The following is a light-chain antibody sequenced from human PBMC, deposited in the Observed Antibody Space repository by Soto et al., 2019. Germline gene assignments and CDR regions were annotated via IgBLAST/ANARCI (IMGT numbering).Light chain of an antibody. CDR3: QQSYSSPRT. CDR1: QSIRRS. Sequence: DIQMTPSPSSFSASVVARASITFRASQSIRRSLNWYQQKPGKAPKLLIYAASRLQSGVPSRFSGSGYGTDFTLTITSLQSEDFAIYYCQQSYSSPRTFGQGTKVDIK. V-gene: IGKV1-39*01. J-gene: IGKJ1*01. CDR2: AAS.